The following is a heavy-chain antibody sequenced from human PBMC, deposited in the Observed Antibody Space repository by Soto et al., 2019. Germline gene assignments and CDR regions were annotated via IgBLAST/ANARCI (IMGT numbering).Heavy chain of an antibody. CDR1: GFTFSSYG. V-gene: IGHV3-33*01. J-gene: IGHJ4*02. CDR2: VWYDGSNK. CDR3: ARARGYCSGGSCYQFDY. D-gene: IGHD2-15*01. Sequence: GGSLRLSCAASGFTFSSYGMHWVRQAPGKGLEWVAVVWYDGSNKYYADSVKGRFTISRDNSKNALYLQMNSLRAEDTAVYYCARARGYCSGGSCYQFDYWGQGTLVTVSS.